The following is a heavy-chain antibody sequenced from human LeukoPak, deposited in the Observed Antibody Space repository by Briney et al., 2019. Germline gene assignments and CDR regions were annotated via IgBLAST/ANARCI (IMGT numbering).Heavy chain of an antibody. D-gene: IGHD1-26*01. V-gene: IGHV3-11*01. Sequence: PGGSLRLSCAASGFTFNDYYMTWIRQAPGKRLEWVSYISSSGTTIYYADSVKGRFTISRDNAKNSLYLQMNTLRAEDTAVYYCARDRFSGSYPLDYWGQGTLVTVSS. J-gene: IGHJ4*02. CDR1: GFTFNDYY. CDR3: ARDRFSGSYPLDY. CDR2: ISSSGTTI.